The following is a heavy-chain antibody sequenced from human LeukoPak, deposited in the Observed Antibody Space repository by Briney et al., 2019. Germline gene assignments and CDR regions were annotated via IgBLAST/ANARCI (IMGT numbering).Heavy chain of an antibody. V-gene: IGHV4-31*03. Sequence: SQTLSLTCTVSGVSISNGCYYWVWIRQHPGKGLEWIGYIYYSGSTYYNPSLKSRVTISVDTSQNQYSLKLYSVEEADTAVYYCARVYYYDSSGYYSPWGQGTLVTVSS. CDR1: GVSISNGCYY. J-gene: IGHJ5*02. CDR3: ARVYYYDSSGYYSP. D-gene: IGHD3-22*01. CDR2: IYYSGST.